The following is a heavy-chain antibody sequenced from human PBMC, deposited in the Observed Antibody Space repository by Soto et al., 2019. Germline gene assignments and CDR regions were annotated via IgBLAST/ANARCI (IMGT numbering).Heavy chain of an antibody. Sequence: QVQLVESGGGVVQPGRSLRLSCAASGFTFSSYAMHWVRQAPGKGLEWVAVISYDGSNKYYADSVKGRFTISRDNSKNTLYLQMNSLRAEDTAVYYCARAKVFPVNFDWLVFENGLGYGMDVW. CDR2: ISYDGSNK. J-gene: IGHJ6*01. D-gene: IGHD3-9*01. CDR1: GFTFSSYA. V-gene: IGHV3-30-3*01. CDR3: ARAKVFPVNFDWLVFENGLGYGMDV.